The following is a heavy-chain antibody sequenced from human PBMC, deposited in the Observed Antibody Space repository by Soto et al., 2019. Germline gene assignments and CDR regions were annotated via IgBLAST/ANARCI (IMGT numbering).Heavy chain of an antibody. CDR3: AREKWLVRRNDPFDI. Sequence: QVQRVQSGAEVKKPGASVKVSCKASGYTFINYYMHWVRQAPGQGLEWMGIINPNGGSTTYAKKFQGRVTLTRDTSTNTVNMELSSVRSEDTAVYYCAREKWLVRRNDPFDIWGQGTMVTVSS. CDR1: GYTFINYY. J-gene: IGHJ3*02. V-gene: IGHV1-46*01. CDR2: INPNGGST. D-gene: IGHD6-19*01.